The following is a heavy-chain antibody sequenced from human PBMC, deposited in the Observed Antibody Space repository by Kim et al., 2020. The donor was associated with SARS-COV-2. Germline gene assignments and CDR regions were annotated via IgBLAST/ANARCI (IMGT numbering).Heavy chain of an antibody. CDR2: ISYDGSNK. CDR3: ARDLQSATEHITMVRGVIGF. Sequence: GGSLRLSCAASGFTFSSYAMHWVRQAPGKGLEWVAVISYDGSNKYYADSVKGRFTISRDNSKNTLYLQMNSLRAEDTAVYYCARDLQSATEHITMVRGVIGFWGQGTLVTVSS. D-gene: IGHD3-10*01. CDR1: GFTFSSYA. V-gene: IGHV3-30*04. J-gene: IGHJ4*02.